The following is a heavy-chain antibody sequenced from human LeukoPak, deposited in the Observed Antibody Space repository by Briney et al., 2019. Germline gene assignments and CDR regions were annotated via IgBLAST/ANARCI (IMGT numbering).Heavy chain of an antibody. Sequence: GGSLRLSCAASGFTFSSYSMNWVRQAPGKGLEWVSSISSSSSYIYYADSVKGRFTISRDNAKNSLYLQMNSLRAEDTAVYYCARDYPGPRMEGGYSDAFDIWGQGTMVTVSS. CDR3: ARDYPGPRMEGGYSDAFDI. CDR2: ISSSSSYI. J-gene: IGHJ3*02. V-gene: IGHV3-21*01. CDR1: GFTFSSYS. D-gene: IGHD4-23*01.